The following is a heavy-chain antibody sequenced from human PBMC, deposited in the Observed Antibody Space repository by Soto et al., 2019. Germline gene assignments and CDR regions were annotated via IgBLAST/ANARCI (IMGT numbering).Heavy chain of an antibody. CDR1: GFTFSSYW. Sequence: PGGSLRLSCAASGFTFSSYWMHWVRQAPGKGLVWVSRINSDGSSTSYADSVKGRFTISRDNAKNTLYLQMNSLRAEDTAVYYCARGDTQRIAAHNYYYYGMDVWGQGTTVTVSS. D-gene: IGHD6-6*01. CDR2: INSDGSST. J-gene: IGHJ6*02. CDR3: ARGDTQRIAAHNYYYYGMDV. V-gene: IGHV3-74*01.